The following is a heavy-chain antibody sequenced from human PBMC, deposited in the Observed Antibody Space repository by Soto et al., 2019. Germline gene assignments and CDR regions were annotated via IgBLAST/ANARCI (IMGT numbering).Heavy chain of an antibody. CDR2: IYYSGST. V-gene: IGHV4-30-4*08. D-gene: IGHD2-15*01. CDR1: GDSISNSRFY. CDR3: ARGRKVLQPTLHYYYYGMDV. Sequence: SETLSLTCSVSGDSISNSRFYWAWIRQPPGKGLEWIGYIYYSGSTYYNPSLKSRVTISVDTSKNQFSLKLSSVTAADTAVYYCARGRKVLQPTLHYYYYGMDVWGQGTTVTVSS. J-gene: IGHJ6*02.